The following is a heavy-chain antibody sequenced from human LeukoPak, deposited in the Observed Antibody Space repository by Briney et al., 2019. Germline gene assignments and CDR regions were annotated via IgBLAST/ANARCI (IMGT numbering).Heavy chain of an antibody. CDR2: ISNRGRSK. J-gene: IGHJ4*02. CDR3: ATSSVTTGSDFDC. Sequence: PGRTLRLSCAASGFTFSSYEMNWVRHAPGKGLEWVSFISNRGRSKYYADSVKGRFTISRDNAKNALYLQMNILRADDTAVYYCATSSVTTGSDFDCWGQGTLVTVS. V-gene: IGHV3-48*03. CDR1: GFTFSSYE. D-gene: IGHD4-17*01.